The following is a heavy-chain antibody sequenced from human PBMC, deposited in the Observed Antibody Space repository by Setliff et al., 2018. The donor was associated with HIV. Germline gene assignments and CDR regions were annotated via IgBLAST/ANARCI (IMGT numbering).Heavy chain of an antibody. Sequence: SETLSLTCTVSDDSISSNYWSWIRQSAGKGLEWVGRIYTGGRTNYNPSLKGRVTMSVDTSKNQFSLNLSSVTAADTAVYYRARDRMPMASWVPDKWGQGTLVTVSS. V-gene: IGHV4-4*07. D-gene: IGHD2-2*01. J-gene: IGHJ4*02. CDR2: IYTGGRT. CDR3: ARDRMPMASWVPDK. CDR1: DDSISSNY.